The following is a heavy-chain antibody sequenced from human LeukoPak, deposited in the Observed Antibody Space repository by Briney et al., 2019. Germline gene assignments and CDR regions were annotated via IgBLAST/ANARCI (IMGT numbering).Heavy chain of an antibody. Sequence: GGSLRLSCAVSGFTFNTYGIHWVRQTPNKGLEWVALISYDGTNKYYADSVKGRFTISRDNSKNTLYLQMNSLRAEDTAVYYCAKHYDKDAFDIWGQGTMVTVSS. CDR2: ISYDGTNK. CDR1: GFTFNTYG. J-gene: IGHJ3*02. D-gene: IGHD3-22*01. V-gene: IGHV3-30*18. CDR3: AKHYDKDAFDI.